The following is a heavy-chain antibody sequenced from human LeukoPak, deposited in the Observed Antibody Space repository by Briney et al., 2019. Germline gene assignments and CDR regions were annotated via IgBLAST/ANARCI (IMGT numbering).Heavy chain of an antibody. Sequence: GGSLRLSCVFSGFTFSNYWMKWVRQAPGKGLEWVASINEDGSGRYSMDSVKDRVTISRDNAKNSLDLQINSLTVEDTAIYYCVRDDGDVWGKGTTVTVSS. J-gene: IGHJ6*04. CDR1: GFTFSNYW. CDR2: INEDGSGR. V-gene: IGHV3-7*01. CDR3: VRDDGDV.